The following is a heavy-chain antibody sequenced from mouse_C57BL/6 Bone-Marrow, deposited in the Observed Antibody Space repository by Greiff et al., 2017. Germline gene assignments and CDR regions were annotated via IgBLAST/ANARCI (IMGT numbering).Heavy chain of an antibody. Sequence: VKLMESGPELVKPGASVKLSCKASGYTFTSYDINWVKQRPGQGLAWIGWIYPRDGSTKYNEKFKGKATLTVYTSSSTAYMELHSLTSEDAAVYFCARLEFDGSSGDWYFDVWGTGTTVTVSS. V-gene: IGHV1-85*01. CDR3: ARLEFDGSSGDWYFDV. CDR1: GYTFTSYD. D-gene: IGHD1-1*01. J-gene: IGHJ1*03. CDR2: IYPRDGST.